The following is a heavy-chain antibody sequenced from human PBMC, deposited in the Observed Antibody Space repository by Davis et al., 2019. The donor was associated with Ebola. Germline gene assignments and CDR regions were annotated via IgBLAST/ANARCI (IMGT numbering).Heavy chain of an antibody. Sequence: PGGSLRLSCAASEFTFSSYWMSWVRQAPGKGLEWVANINQDGSEKYYVASVRGRFTISRDNAKNSLYLQMSSLRAEDTAVYFCSRDCGDDCYAYWGQGSLVTVSS. J-gene: IGHJ4*02. CDR3: SRDCGDDCYAY. D-gene: IGHD2-21*02. V-gene: IGHV3-7*01. CDR1: EFTFSSYW. CDR2: INQDGSEK.